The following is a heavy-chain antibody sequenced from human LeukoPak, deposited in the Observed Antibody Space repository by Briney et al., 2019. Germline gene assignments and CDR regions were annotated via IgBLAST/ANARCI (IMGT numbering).Heavy chain of an antibody. CDR1: GFSFTSYW. D-gene: IGHD1/OR15-1a*01. J-gene: IGHJ3*02. V-gene: IGHV5-51*01. CDR2: FYPGDSDS. Sequence: GESLRISFKGSGFSFTSYWIAWVRQIPGKGLGWMGLFYPGDSDSSYSPSFQGQGTFSADKSVSTASLQWSSLKASDAAIYYCAGPSWNNDDVWVAFDIWGQGTKVTVSP. CDR3: AGPSWNNDDVWVAFDI.